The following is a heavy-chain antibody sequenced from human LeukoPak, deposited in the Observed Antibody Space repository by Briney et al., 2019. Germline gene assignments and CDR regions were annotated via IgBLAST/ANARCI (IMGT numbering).Heavy chain of an antibody. D-gene: IGHD3-22*01. Sequence: LAGGSLRLSCAASGFTFSSYWMHWVRQAPGKGLVWVSRINSDGRSTGYADSVEGRFTISRDNSKNTLHLQMNSLRAEDTAVYYCARHSSGYYHYDYWGPGTPVTVAS. CDR3: ARHSSGYYHYDY. V-gene: IGHV3-74*01. J-gene: IGHJ4*02. CDR1: GFTFSSYW. CDR2: INSDGRST.